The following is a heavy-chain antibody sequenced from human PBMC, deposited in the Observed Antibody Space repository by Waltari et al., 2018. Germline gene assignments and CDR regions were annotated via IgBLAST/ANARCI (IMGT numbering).Heavy chain of an antibody. CDR1: GGSISSNTYF. CDR3: VLSYNFWSNAIDI. Sequence: QVQLQESGPGLVKHSETLSLTCTVSGGSISSNTYFWGWIRQPPGKGLEWIGNIYYSGSTHYNPSLKSRVTISVDTSKNQFSLKLISVTAADTAVYHCVLSYNFWSNAIDIWGQGTMVTVSS. CDR2: IYYSGST. D-gene: IGHD3-3*01. V-gene: IGHV4-39*07. J-gene: IGHJ3*02.